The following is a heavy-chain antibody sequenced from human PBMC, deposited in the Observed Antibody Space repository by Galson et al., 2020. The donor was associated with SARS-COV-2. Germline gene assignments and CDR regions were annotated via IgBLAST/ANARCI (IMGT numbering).Heavy chain of an antibody. CDR3: AITGFSSSCSSVDY. D-gene: IGHD6-13*01. J-gene: IGHJ4*02. CDR2: ISSSRSTI. CDR1: GLIFSRYN. V-gene: IGHV3-48*02. Sequence: GESPKISREGAGLIFSRYNMNWVRQAPGKGLEWVSYISSSRSTIFYADSVKGRFTIPTDNAKNSLYLQMNSLRDEDTAVYYCAITGFSSSCSSVDYWGQGTLVTVSS.